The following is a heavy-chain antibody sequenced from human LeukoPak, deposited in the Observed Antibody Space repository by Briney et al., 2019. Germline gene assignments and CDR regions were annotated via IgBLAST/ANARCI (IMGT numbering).Heavy chain of an antibody. J-gene: IGHJ4*02. CDR1: GYTFTTFG. CDR2: ISGYNGNT. V-gene: IGHV1-18*01. Sequence: ASVKVSCKASGYTFTTFGISWVRQAPGQGLEWMGWISGYNGNTNYAQKLQGRVTMTTDTSKSTAYMELRSLRSDDTAVYYCARKGQGAAPDYWGQGTLVTVSS. CDR3: ARKGQGAAPDY. D-gene: IGHD1-26*01.